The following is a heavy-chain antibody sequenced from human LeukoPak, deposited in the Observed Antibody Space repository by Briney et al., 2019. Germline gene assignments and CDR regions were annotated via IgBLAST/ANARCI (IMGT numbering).Heavy chain of an antibody. CDR2: IKQEGSEK. D-gene: IGHD2-2*01. Sequence: GGSLRLSCAASGFTFSSYWMSWVRQAPGKGLEWVANIKQEGSEKYYVDSVKGRFTISRDNAKNSLYLQMNSLRAEDTAVYYCARAPLTRRYCSSTSCYYYYMDVWGKGTTVTVSS. CDR3: ARAPLTRRYCSSTSCYYYYMDV. CDR1: GFTFSSYW. V-gene: IGHV3-7*01. J-gene: IGHJ6*03.